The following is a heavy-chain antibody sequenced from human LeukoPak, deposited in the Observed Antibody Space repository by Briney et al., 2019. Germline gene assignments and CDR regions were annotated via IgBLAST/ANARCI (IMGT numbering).Heavy chain of an antibody. CDR1: GGSISSNY. V-gene: IGHV4-59*01. Sequence: SETLSLTCTVSGGSISSNYWSWIRQPPGKGLQWIGYIYYSGNTNYNPSLKSRVTISVDTSKNHFSLKLTSVTAADTAVYYCARAHLDSSGYSFDYWGQGTLATVSS. J-gene: IGHJ4*02. CDR2: IYYSGNT. D-gene: IGHD3-22*01. CDR3: ARAHLDSSGYSFDY.